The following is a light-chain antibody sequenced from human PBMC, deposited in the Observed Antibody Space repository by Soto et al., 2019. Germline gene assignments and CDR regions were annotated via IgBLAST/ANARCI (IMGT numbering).Light chain of an antibody. CDR2: EVN. V-gene: IGLV2-8*01. CDR1: SSDVGDYNY. Sequence: QSALTQPPSASGSPGQSVTISFTGTSSDVGDYNYVSWYQQHPGKAPKLMIYEVNKRPSGVPDRFSGSKSGNTASLTVSGLQAEDESDYYCSSYAGSNNWVVGGGTKLTV. J-gene: IGLJ3*02. CDR3: SSYAGSNNWV.